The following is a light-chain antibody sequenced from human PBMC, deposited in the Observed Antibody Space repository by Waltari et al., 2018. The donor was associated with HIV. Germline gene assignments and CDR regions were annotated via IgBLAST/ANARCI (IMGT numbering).Light chain of an antibody. J-gene: IGLJ1*01. CDR3: AVWGDSLNSYV. CDR1: SSNIGSNY. Sequence: QSVLIQPPSASGTPGQRVTISCSGSSSNIGSNYVYWYQQLPGTATKLLIYRNNQRPSGVPDRFSGSKSGTSASLAISGLRSEDEADYYCAVWGDSLNSYVFGTGTEVTVL. CDR2: RNN. V-gene: IGLV1-47*01.